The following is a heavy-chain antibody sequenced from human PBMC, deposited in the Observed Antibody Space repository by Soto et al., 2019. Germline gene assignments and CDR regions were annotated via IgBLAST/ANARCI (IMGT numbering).Heavy chain of an antibody. J-gene: IGHJ4*02. CDR1: GFTFGSYA. D-gene: IGHD1-1*01. Sequence: GGSLSLSCAASGFTFGSYARSWVRQAPGKGLEWVSSISGSGGGTYYADSVKGRFTFSRDNSKNTLYLQMNSLRAEDTAVYYCAKFGMSTTKRSPPYYIDYWGQGALVTVSS. CDR2: ISGSGGGT. CDR3: AKFGMSTTKRSPPYYIDY. V-gene: IGHV3-23*01.